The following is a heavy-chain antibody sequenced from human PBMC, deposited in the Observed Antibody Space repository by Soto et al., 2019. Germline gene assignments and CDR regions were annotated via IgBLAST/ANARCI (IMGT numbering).Heavy chain of an antibody. Sequence: SETLSLTCTVSGGSISSYYWSWIRQPPGKGLEWIGYIYYSGSTNYNPSLKSRVTISVDTSKNQFSLKLSSVTAADTAVYYCASSESAYYYYGLDGWGQGTTVNVSS. CDR1: GGSISSYY. CDR2: IYYSGST. V-gene: IGHV4-59*01. J-gene: IGHJ6*02. CDR3: ASSESAYYYYGLDG.